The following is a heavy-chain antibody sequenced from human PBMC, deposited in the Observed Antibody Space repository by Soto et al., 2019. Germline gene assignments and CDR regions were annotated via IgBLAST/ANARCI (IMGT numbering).Heavy chain of an antibody. D-gene: IGHD3-16*01. CDR2: ISFSSSSI. CDR1: GFTFRSYS. J-gene: IGHJ4*02. Sequence: GSLRLSCAASGFTFRSYSMNWVRQAPGKGLEWVSYISFSSSSIYYADSVKGRFTIPRDNAKNSLYLHINNLTAEDTAVYYCARGRGGGHYFDFWGQGTLVTVSS. CDR3: ARGRGGGHYFDF. V-gene: IGHV3-48*04.